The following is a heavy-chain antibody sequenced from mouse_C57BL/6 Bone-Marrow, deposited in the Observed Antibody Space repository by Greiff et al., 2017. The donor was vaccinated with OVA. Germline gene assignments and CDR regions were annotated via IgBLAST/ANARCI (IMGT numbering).Heavy chain of an antibody. CDR2: ISSGGSYT. CDR1: GFTFSSYG. J-gene: IGHJ2*01. V-gene: IGHV5-6*02. Sequence: EVKLMESGGDLVKPGGSLKLSCAASGFTFSSYGMSWVRQTPDKRLEWVATISSGGSYTYYPDSVKGRFTISRDNAKNTLYLQMSSLKSEDTAMYYCARRDYGRDYWGQGTTLTVSS. CDR3: ARRDYGRDY. D-gene: IGHD1-1*01.